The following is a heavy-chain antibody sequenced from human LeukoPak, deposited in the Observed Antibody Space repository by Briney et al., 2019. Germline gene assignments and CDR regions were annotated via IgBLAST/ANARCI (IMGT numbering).Heavy chain of an antibody. CDR2: ISSSSSYI. CDR1: GFTLSSYS. D-gene: IGHD3-22*01. V-gene: IGHV3-21*01. CDR3: AREVVITLLVYYYYGMDV. J-gene: IGHJ6*02. Sequence: PGGSLRLSCAASGFTLSSYSMNWVRQAPGKGLEWVSSISSSSSYIYYADSVKGRFTISRDNAKNSLYLQMNSLRAEDTAVYYCAREVVITLLVYYYYGMDVWGQGTTVTVSS.